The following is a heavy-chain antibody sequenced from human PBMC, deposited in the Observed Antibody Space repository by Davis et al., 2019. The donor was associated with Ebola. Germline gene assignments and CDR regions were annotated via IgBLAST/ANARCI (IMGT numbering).Heavy chain of an antibody. J-gene: IGHJ2*01. CDR2: ISSKVYGGTT. CDR3: TRDRSIAVAGTGYYFDL. V-gene: IGHV3-49*04. CDR1: GFTFGDYS. Sequence: GGSLRLSCTASGFTFGDYSMSWVCQAPGKGLEWVGFISSKVYGGTTEYAASVKGRFTISRDDSKGIAYLQMNSLKTEDTAVYYCTRDRSIAVAGTGYYFDLWGRGTLVTVSS. D-gene: IGHD6-19*01.